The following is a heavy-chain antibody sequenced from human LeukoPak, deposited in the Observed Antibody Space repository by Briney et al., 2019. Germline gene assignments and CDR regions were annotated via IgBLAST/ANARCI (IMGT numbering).Heavy chain of an antibody. D-gene: IGHD2-2*01. CDR1: GFTFSNYA. CDR2: ITGSGGNT. CDR3: AKASEYCSSTRCVAHAFDI. V-gene: IGHV3-23*01. Sequence: GGSLRLSCAASGFTFSNYAMNWVRQAPGKGLEWVSAITGSGGNTYYEDSVKGRFTISRDNSKNTLYLQMNSLRAEDTAVYYCAKASEYCSSTRCVAHAFDIWGQGTMVTVSS. J-gene: IGHJ3*02.